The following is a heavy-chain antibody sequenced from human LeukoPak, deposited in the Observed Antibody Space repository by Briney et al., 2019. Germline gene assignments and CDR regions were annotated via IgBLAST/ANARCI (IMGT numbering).Heavy chain of an antibody. D-gene: IGHD2-2*01. V-gene: IGHV1-2*04. Sequence: ASVKVSCKASGYTFTGYYMHWVRQAPGQGLEWMGWINPNSGGTNYAQKCQGWVTMTRDTSISTAYMELSRLRSDDTAVYYCARERNVGSTSWFDPWGQGTLVTVSS. J-gene: IGHJ5*02. CDR1: GYTFTGYY. CDR3: ARERNVGSTSWFDP. CDR2: INPNSGGT.